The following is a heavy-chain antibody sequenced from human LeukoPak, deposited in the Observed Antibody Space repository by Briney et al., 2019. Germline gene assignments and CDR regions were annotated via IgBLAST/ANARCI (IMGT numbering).Heavy chain of an antibody. CDR3: ARVAPYSSSWYGGSNYYYMDV. CDR1: GFTFSSYE. D-gene: IGHD6-13*01. J-gene: IGHJ6*03. CDR2: IKSSGSTI. Sequence: GGSLRLSCAASGFTFSSYEMNWVRQAPGKGLEWVSYIKSSGSTIYYADSVKGRFTISRDNAKSSLYVKMNGLRAEDTAVYYCARVAPYSSSWYGGSNYYYMDVWGKGTTVTVSS. V-gene: IGHV3-48*03.